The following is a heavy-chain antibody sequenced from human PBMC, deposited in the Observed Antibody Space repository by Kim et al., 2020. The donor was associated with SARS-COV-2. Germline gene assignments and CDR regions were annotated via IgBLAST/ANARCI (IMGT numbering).Heavy chain of an antibody. J-gene: IGHJ6*02. Sequence: ASVKVSCKASGYTFTSYAMNWVRQAPGQGLEWMGWINTNTGNPTYAQGFTGRFVFSLDTSVSTAYLQISSLKAEDTAVYYCARRYDFWSGYESNYYYGMDVWGQGTTVTVSS. V-gene: IGHV7-4-1*02. D-gene: IGHD3-3*01. CDR3: ARRYDFWSGYESNYYYGMDV. CDR2: INTNTGNP. CDR1: GYTFTSYA.